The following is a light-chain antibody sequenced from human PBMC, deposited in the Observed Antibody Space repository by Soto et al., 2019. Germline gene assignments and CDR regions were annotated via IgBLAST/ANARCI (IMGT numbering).Light chain of an antibody. J-gene: IGLJ1*01. CDR2: EVS. CDR1: STDIGSYNR. CDR3: SSHTSGSTYV. Sequence: QSALTQPPSVSGSPGQSVTISCTGTSTDIGSYNRVSWYQQPLGTAPKLMIYEVSNRPSGVPDRFSGSKSGNTASLTISGLQAEDEADYYCSSHTSGSTYVFGTGTKLTVL. V-gene: IGLV2-18*02.